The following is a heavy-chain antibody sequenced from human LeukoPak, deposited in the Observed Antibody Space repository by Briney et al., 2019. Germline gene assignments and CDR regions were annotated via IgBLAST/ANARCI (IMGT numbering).Heavy chain of an antibody. V-gene: IGHV4-59*01. J-gene: IGHJ5*02. CDR3: ARGQDYGDFYEDTNWFDP. D-gene: IGHD4-17*01. Sequence: SGTLSLTCTVSGGSISSYYWSWIRQPPGKGLEWIGYIYYSGSTNYNPSLKSRVTISVDTSKNQFSLKLSSVTAADTAVYYCARGQDYGDFYEDTNWFDPWAREPWSPSPQ. CDR1: GGSISSYY. CDR2: IYYSGST.